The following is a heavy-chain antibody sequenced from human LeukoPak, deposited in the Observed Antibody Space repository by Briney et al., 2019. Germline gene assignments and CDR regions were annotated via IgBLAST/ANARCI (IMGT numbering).Heavy chain of an antibody. CDR2: IYYSGST. CDR3: ARGRDGSSSDQFDY. D-gene: IGHD5-24*01. Sequence: SETLSLTCTVSGGSISSGDYYWTWIRQPPGKGLEWIGYIYYSGSTYYNPSLKSRLTISVDTSKNQFSLKLSSVTAADTAVYYCARGRDGSSSDQFDYWGQGTLVTVSS. CDR1: GGSISSGDYY. V-gene: IGHV4-30-4*08. J-gene: IGHJ4*02.